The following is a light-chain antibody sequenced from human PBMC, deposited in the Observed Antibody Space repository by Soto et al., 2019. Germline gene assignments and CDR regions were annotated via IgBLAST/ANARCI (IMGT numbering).Light chain of an antibody. CDR3: CSYAGNNILV. J-gene: IGLJ2*01. CDR1: SSDVGSYNY. Sequence: QSALTQPRSVSGSPGQSLTISCTGASSDVGSYNYVSWYQQYPGKAPKVLIYDVNQRPSGVPDRFSGSKSGNTASLSISGLQAADEADYYCCSYAGNNILVCGGGTKLTVL. CDR2: DVN. V-gene: IGLV2-11*01.